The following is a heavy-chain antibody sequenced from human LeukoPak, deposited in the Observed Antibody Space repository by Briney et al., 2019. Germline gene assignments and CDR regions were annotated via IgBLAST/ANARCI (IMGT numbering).Heavy chain of an antibody. CDR2: IYPRDGST. J-gene: IGHJ6*02. D-gene: IGHD3-3*01. Sequence: ASVKVSCTASGYTFTSNYIHWVRQAPGQGLEWMGMIYPRDGSTSYAQKFQGRVTVTRDTSTSTVHMELSGLRSEDTAVYYCARGRLRFLEWQRTVTPNYGMDVWGQGTTVTVSS. CDR3: ARGRLRFLEWQRTVTPNYGMDV. CDR1: GYTFTSNY. V-gene: IGHV1-46*01.